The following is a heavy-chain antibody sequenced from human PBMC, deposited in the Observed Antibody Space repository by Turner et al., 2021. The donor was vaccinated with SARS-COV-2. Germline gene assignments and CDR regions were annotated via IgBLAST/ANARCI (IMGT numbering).Heavy chain of an antibody. CDR2: ISSSSRYI. CDR3: ARDRDDFWSGYHRHAFDI. CDR1: GFTFSSYS. Sequence: EVQLVESGGGLVKPGGFLRLACAAPGFTFSSYSMNWVRQAPGKGLEWVSSISSSSRYIYSADSVKGRFTISRDNAKNSLYLQMNSLRAEDTAVYYCARDRDDFWSGYHRHAFDIWGQGTMVTVSS. D-gene: IGHD3-3*01. J-gene: IGHJ3*02. V-gene: IGHV3-21*01.